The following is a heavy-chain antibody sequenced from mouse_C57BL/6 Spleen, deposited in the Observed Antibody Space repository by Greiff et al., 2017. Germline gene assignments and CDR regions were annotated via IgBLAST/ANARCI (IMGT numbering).Heavy chain of an antibody. V-gene: IGHV1-47*01. D-gene: IGHD2-4*01. CDR3: ARGTIYYDYDRAMDY. CDR1: GYTFTTYP. Sequence: VQVVESGAELVKPGASVKMSCKASGYTFTTYPIEWMKQNHGKSLEWIGNFHPYNDDTKYNEKFKGKATLTVEKSSSTVYLELSRLTSDDSAVYYCARGTIYYDYDRAMDYWGQGTSVTVSS. J-gene: IGHJ4*01. CDR2: FHPYNDDT.